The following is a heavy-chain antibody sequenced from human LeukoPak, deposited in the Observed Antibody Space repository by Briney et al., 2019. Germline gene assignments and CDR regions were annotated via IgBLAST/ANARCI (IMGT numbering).Heavy chain of an antibody. Sequence: ASVKVSCKASGYTFTSYGISWVRQAPGQGLEWMGWISAYNGNTNYAQKLQGRVTMTTDTSTSTAYMELRSLRSDDTAVYYCARSDHDFWSGYQFDYWGQGTLVTVSS. V-gene: IGHV1-18*01. D-gene: IGHD3-3*01. J-gene: IGHJ4*02. CDR1: GYTFTSYG. CDR3: ARSDHDFWSGYQFDY. CDR2: ISAYNGNT.